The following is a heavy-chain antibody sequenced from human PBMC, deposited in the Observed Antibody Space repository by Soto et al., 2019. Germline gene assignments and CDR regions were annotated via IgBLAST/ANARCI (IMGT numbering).Heavy chain of an antibody. Sequence: SETLSLTCTVSGGSISSYYWSWIRQPPGKGLEWIGYIYYSGSTNYNPSLKSRVTISVDTSKNQFSLKLGSVTAADTAVYYCARGVYSGYDTRWFDPWGQGTLVTVSS. J-gene: IGHJ5*02. CDR3: ARGVYSGYDTRWFDP. CDR2: IYYSGST. D-gene: IGHD5-12*01. V-gene: IGHV4-59*01. CDR1: GGSISSYY.